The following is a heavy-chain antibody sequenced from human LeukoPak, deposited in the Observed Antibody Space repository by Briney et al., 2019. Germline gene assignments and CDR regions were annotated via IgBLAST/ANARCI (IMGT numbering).Heavy chain of an antibody. CDR3: AKWGDYDILTGYYVSDF. D-gene: IGHD3-9*01. CDR2: ITGSGDTT. Sequence: GGSLRLSCSASGFTFSSYAMHWVRQAPGKGLEWVSAITGSGDTTYYAGSVKGRFTISRDNSKNTLYVEMNTLRAEDTAVYYCAKWGDYDILTGYYVSDFWGQGTLVTVSS. V-gene: IGHV3-23*01. CDR1: GFTFSSYA. J-gene: IGHJ4*02.